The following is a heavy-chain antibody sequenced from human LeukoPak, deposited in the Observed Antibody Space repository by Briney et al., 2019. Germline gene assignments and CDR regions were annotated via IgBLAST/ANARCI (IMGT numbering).Heavy chain of an antibody. V-gene: IGHV4-30-2*01. D-gene: IGHD3-3*01. J-gene: IGHJ5*02. CDR2: IYHSGST. CDR3: ARHGGGYDFWRNWFDP. Sequence: PSQTLSLTCTVSGGSISSGGYYWSWIRQPPRKGLERIGYIYHSGSTYYNPSLKSRVTISEDTSKNQFSLKLSSVTAADTAVYYCARHGGGYDFWRNWFDPWGQGTLVTVSS. CDR1: GGSISSGGYY.